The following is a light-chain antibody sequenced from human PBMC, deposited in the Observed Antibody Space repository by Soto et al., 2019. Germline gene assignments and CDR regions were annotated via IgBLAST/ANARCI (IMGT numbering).Light chain of an antibody. Sequence: QSALTQPPSASGSPGQSVTISCTGTSSDVGGYNYVSWYQQHPGKAPKLMIYEVSKRPSGVPDRFSGSKSGNTASLTVSGLRAEDGGDYYCNSYAGSNNGVFGGGTKLPVL. CDR1: SSDVGGYNY. V-gene: IGLV2-8*01. CDR3: NSYAGSNNGV. J-gene: IGLJ3*02. CDR2: EVS.